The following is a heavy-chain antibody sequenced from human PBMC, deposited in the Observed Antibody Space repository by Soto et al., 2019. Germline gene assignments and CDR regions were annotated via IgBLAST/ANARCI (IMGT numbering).Heavy chain of an antibody. D-gene: IGHD6-25*01. Sequence: ASVKVSCKVSGYTLTELSMHWVRQAPGKGLEWMGGFDPEDGETIYAQKFQGRVTMTEDTSTDTAYMELSSLRSEDTAVYYCATDPQGLPTTGYFDYWGQGTLVTVSS. CDR2: FDPEDGET. V-gene: IGHV1-24*01. CDR3: ATDPQGLPTTGYFDY. J-gene: IGHJ4*02. CDR1: GYTLTELS.